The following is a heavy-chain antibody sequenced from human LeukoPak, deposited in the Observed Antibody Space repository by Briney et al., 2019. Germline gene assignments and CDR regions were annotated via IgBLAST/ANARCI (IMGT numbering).Heavy chain of an antibody. CDR2: VSPSDSDT. D-gene: IGHD1-1*01. CDR3: VRQPRVHTPDF. CDR1: GYTFTNFW. Sequence: GESLKISCKGSGYTFTNFWIGWVRQMPGKGLEWMGIVSPSDSDTRYSPSFQGQVTISADKSITTAYLQWSSLKASDTATYYCVRQPRVHTPDFWGQGTLVTVSS. V-gene: IGHV5-51*01. J-gene: IGHJ4*02.